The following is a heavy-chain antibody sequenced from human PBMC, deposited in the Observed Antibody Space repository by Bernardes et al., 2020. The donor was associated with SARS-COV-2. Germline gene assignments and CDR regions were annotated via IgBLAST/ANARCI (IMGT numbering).Heavy chain of an antibody. Sequence: GSLSLSCVASVFILRGSVMHWVRQASGKGLDWVGRIRSKANSYPTAYAASVKGRFTIPRDDPKHTAYLQMNSLKTEDTAVYYCTIKACDYWGQGTLVTVSS. CDR1: VFILRGSV. V-gene: IGHV3-73*01. J-gene: IGHJ4*02. D-gene: IGHD2-21*01. CDR2: IRSKANSYPT. CDR3: TIKACDY.